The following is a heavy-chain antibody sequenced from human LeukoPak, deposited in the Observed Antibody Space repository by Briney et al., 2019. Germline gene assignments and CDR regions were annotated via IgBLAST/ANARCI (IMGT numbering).Heavy chain of an antibody. D-gene: IGHD1-26*01. CDR1: GFTFSNYA. CDR2: IKSKTDGGTT. Sequence: GGSLRLSCAASGFTFSNYAMSWVRQAPGKGLEWVGRIKSKTDGGTTDYAAPVKGRFTISRDDSQNTLYLQMNSLKTEDTAVYYCTTGAPRAYSGSYSNCWGQGTLVTVSS. CDR3: TTGAPRAYSGSYSNC. V-gene: IGHV3-15*01. J-gene: IGHJ4*02.